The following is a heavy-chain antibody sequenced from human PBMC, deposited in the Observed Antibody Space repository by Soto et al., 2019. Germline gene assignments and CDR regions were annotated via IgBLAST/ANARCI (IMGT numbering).Heavy chain of an antibody. CDR3: ASTGVVVPAAVSVYYYYYGMDV. Sequence: LGESLKISSKGSGYSFTSYWISWVRQMPGKGLEWMGRIDPSDSYTNYSPSFQGHVTISADKSISTAYLQWSSLKASDTAMYYCASTGVVVPAAVSVYYYYYGMDVWGQGTTVTVSS. D-gene: IGHD2-2*01. J-gene: IGHJ6*02. V-gene: IGHV5-10-1*01. CDR1: GYSFTSYW. CDR2: IDPSDSYT.